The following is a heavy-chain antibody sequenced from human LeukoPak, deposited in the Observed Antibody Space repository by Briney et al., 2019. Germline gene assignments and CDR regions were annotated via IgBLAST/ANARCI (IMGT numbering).Heavy chain of an antibody. J-gene: IGHJ4*02. V-gene: IGHV3-21*01. D-gene: IGHD3-3*01. Sequence: GGSLRLSCAASGFTFSSYSMTWVRQAPGKGLEWISSMSSGSRYIYYADSVRGRFTISSDNAKNSLSLLMNSLRAEDTAVYYCARDRPTGASRLFVVQWGQGTLVTVSS. CDR3: ARDRPTGASRLFVVQ. CDR2: MSSGSRYI. CDR1: GFTFSSYS.